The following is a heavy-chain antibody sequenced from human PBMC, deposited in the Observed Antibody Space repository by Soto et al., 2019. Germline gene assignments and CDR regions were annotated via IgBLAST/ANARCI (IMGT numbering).Heavy chain of an antibody. CDR1: GFTFGDYA. V-gene: IGHV3-49*03. Sequence: GGSLRLSCTASGFTFGDYAMSWFRQAPGKGLEWVGFIRSKAYGGTTEYAASVKGRFTISRDDSKSIAYLQMNSLKTEDTAVYYCTRAGDIVVVVAFNNLDVWGKGTTVTVSS. J-gene: IGHJ6*04. D-gene: IGHD2-15*01. CDR2: IRSKAYGGTT. CDR3: TRAGDIVVVVAFNNLDV.